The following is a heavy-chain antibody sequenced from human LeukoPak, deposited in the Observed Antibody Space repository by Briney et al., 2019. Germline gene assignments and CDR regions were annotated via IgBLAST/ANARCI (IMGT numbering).Heavy chain of an antibody. J-gene: IGHJ4*02. CDR1: AFTFSSYG. CDR2: TSGSGGST. D-gene: IGHD3-22*01. CDR3: AKNDGSQCYSHLDW. V-gene: IGHV3-23*01. Sequence: GGSLRLSCAASAFTFSSYGMTWVRQAPGKGLEWISGTSGSGGSTYYANSVKGRFTISRDNSRNTLYLQMNSLRAEDTAVYYCAKNDGSQCYSHLDWWGQGTLVTVSS.